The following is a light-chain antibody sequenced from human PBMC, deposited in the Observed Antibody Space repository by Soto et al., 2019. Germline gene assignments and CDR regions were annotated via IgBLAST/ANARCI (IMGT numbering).Light chain of an antibody. V-gene: IGKV1-5*03. CDR3: QHYNTYPWT. J-gene: IGKJ1*01. CDR2: KAS. Sequence: IQMTQSPSSLSASVGDRVTITCQASQDISNYLNWYQQKPGKAPNLLIHKASHLESGVPSRFSGSGSGTEFTLTISSLQPGDFATYYCQHYNTYPWTFGQGTKVDIK. CDR1: QDISNY.